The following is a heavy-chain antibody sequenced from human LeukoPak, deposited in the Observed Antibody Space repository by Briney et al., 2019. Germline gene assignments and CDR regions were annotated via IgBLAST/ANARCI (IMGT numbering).Heavy chain of an antibody. Sequence: ASVKVSCKASGYTFTGYYMHWVRQAPGQGLEWMGWINPNSGGTNYAQKFQGRVTMTRDTSISTAYMELSRLRSDDTAVYYCAREAYYYDSSGYGRDNWFDPWGQGTLVTVSS. CDR3: AREAYYYDSSGYGRDNWFDP. V-gene: IGHV1-2*02. D-gene: IGHD3-22*01. CDR2: INPNSGGT. J-gene: IGHJ5*02. CDR1: GYTFTGYY.